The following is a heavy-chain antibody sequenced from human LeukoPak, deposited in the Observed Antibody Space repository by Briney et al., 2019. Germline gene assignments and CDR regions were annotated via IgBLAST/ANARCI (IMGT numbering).Heavy chain of an antibody. D-gene: IGHD2-2*02. CDR1: GYTFTGYY. CDR3: ARGGYQLLYHYYYDMDV. Sequence: AASVKVSCKASGYTFTGYYMHWVRQAPGQGLEWMGWINPNSGGTNYAQKFQGRVTMTRDTSISTAYMELSRLRSDDTAVYYCARGGYQLLYHYYYDMDVWGQGTTVTVSS. J-gene: IGHJ6*02. CDR2: INPNSGGT. V-gene: IGHV1-2*02.